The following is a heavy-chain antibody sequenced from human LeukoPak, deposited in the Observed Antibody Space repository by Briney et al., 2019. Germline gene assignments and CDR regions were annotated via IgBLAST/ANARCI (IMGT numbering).Heavy chain of an antibody. D-gene: IGHD3-10*01. Sequence: SETLSLTCTVSGYSISSGYYWGWIRQPPGKGLEWIGSIYHSGSTYYNPSLKSRVTISVDTSKNQFSLKLSSVTAADTAVYYCARDLSDVLLWFGDPRKGRTNWFDPWGQGTLVTVSS. CDR3: ARDLSDVLLWFGDPRKGRTNWFDP. CDR2: IYHSGST. CDR1: GYSISSGYY. J-gene: IGHJ5*02. V-gene: IGHV4-38-2*02.